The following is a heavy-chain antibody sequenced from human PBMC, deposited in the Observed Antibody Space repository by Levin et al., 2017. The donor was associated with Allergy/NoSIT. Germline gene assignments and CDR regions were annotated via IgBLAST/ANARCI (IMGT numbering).Heavy chain of an antibody. J-gene: IGHJ4*02. D-gene: IGHD3-10*02. Sequence: HTGGSLRLSCAASGFTFGAYSMSWVRQAPGKGLEWISYVGRDGTTISYSDSVRGRFTVSRDNTRNSIHLQMNSLRVEDTALYHCVTVSRESGMFYFDYWGQGNLVTVSS. CDR2: VGRDGTTI. V-gene: IGHV3-48*04. CDR3: VTVSRESGMFYFDY. CDR1: GFTFGAYS.